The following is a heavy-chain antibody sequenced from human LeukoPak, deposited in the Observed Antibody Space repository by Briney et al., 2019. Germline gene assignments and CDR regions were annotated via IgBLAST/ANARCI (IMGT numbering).Heavy chain of an antibody. Sequence: PGGSLRLSCAASGXTVSSNYVSWVRQAPGKGLEWVLVIYSGGSTYYADSVKGRLTISRDNSKNTLYLQMNSLRAEDTAVYYCARDGFSSGYPYDAFDIWGQGTMVTVSS. CDR3: ARDGFSSGYPYDAFDI. V-gene: IGHV3-53*01. CDR2: IYSGGST. J-gene: IGHJ3*02. CDR1: GXTVSSNY. D-gene: IGHD3-22*01.